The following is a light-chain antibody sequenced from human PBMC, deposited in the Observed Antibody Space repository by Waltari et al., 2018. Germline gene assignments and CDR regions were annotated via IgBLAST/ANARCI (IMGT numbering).Light chain of an antibody. Sequence: EIVMTQSPATLSVSQGERATLSCRASPSVSSHLAWYQQKPGQAPRLLIYGASTRATGIPARFSGSGSGTEFTLTISSLQSEDFAVYYCQQYNNWPPWTFGQGTKVEIK. J-gene: IGKJ1*01. V-gene: IGKV3-15*01. CDR1: PSVSSH. CDR2: GAS. CDR3: QQYNNWPPWT.